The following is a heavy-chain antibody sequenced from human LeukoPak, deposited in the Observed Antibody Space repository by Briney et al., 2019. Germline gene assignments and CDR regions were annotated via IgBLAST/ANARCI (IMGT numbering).Heavy chain of an antibody. CDR3: ARAVDYRNYFDY. CDR1: GDSMTRGGYY. CDR2: IYHRGTT. V-gene: IGHV4-31*03. J-gene: IGHJ4*02. D-gene: IGHD4-11*01. Sequence: ASETLSLTCTVSGDSMTRGGYYWSWVRQHPGKGLEWVGFIYHRGTTFYNPSLESRATISVDTSQNQFSLKLTSVTAADTAVYYCARAVDYRNYFDYWGQGTLVTVSS.